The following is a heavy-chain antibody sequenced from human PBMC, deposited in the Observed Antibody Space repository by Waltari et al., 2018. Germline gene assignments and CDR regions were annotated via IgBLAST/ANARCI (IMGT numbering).Heavy chain of an antibody. D-gene: IGHD1-26*01. Sequence: QVQLVQSGAEVKKPGASVKVSCKASGYTFTGYYMHWVRQAPGQGLEWMGRINPNSGGTNYAQKFQGRVTMTRDTSISTAYMELSRLRSDDTAVYYCARAVRIVGATGIAFDIWGQGTMVTVSS. V-gene: IGHV1-2*06. J-gene: IGHJ3*02. CDR1: GYTFTGYY. CDR2: INPNSGGT. CDR3: ARAVRIVGATGIAFDI.